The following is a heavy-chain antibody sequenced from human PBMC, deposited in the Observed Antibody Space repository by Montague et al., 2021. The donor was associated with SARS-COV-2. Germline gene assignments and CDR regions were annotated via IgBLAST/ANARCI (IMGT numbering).Heavy chain of an antibody. D-gene: IGHD3/OR15-3a*01. V-gene: IGHV4-4*02. CDR3: ARGGLGNRGFGY. J-gene: IGHJ4*02. CDR1: DVSLSTSTW. Sequence: SETLSLTCVVSDVSLSTSTWWSWVRQSPGKGLEWVGEIYLSGFTQYNPSVKNRVSISLDDSRSQFSLRLTSVTAADTAVYFCARGGLGNRGFGYWGQGTLVTVSS. CDR2: IYLSGFT.